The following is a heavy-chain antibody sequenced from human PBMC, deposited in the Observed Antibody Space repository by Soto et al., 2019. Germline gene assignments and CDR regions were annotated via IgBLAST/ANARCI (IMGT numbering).Heavy chain of an antibody. V-gene: IGHV3-11*06. CDR1: GFTFSDYY. CDR3: ARDSSVVPRPIDY. CDR2: ISGGASYA. D-gene: IGHD2-15*01. Sequence: GGSLRLSCAASGFTFSDYYMSWIRQAPGKGLEWVSYISGGASYAIYTDSVKGRFTISRNNAKNSLYLQMNSLRAEDTGIYYCARDSSVVPRPIDYWGQGTLVTVSS. J-gene: IGHJ4*02.